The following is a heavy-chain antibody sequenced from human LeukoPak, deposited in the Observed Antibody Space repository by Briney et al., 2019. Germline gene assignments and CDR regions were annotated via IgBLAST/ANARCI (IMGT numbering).Heavy chain of an antibody. V-gene: IGHV3-21*01. CDR1: GFTFSSYS. CDR2: ISSSSSYI. D-gene: IGHD5-12*01. J-gene: IGHJ4*02. Sequence: TGGSLRLSCAASGFTFSSYSMNWVRQAPGKGLERVSSISSSSSYIYYADSVKGRFTISRDNAKNSLYLQMNSLRAEDTAVYYCARQGGDSGYDHYFDYWGQGTLVTVSS. CDR3: ARQGGDSGYDHYFDY.